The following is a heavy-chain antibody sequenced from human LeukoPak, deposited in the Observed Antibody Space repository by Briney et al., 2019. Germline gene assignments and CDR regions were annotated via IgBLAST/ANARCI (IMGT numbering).Heavy chain of an antibody. J-gene: IGHJ3*02. CDR1: GFTFSSYW. CDR2: IKQDGSEK. D-gene: IGHD2-2*01. V-gene: IGHV3-7*03. CDR3: AKDRYCSSTSCYEAAFDI. Sequence: GWSLRLSCAASGFTFSSYWMSWVRQAPGKGLEWVANIKQDGSEKYYVDSVKGRFTISRDNAKNSLYLQMNSLRAEDTALYYCAKDRYCSSTSCYEAAFDIWGQGTMVTVSS.